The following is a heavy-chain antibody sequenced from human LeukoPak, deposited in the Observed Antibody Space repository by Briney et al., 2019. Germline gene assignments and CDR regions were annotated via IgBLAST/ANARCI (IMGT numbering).Heavy chain of an antibody. CDR2: ISGSGGST. CDR1: GFTFSSYA. Sequence: GGSLRLSCAASGFTFSSYAMSWVRQAPGKGLEWVSAISGSGGSTYYADSVKGRFTISRDNAKNSLYLQMNSLRAEDTAVYYCARAGNGGSFDYWGQGTLVTVSS. J-gene: IGHJ4*02. V-gene: IGHV3-23*01. D-gene: IGHD1-1*01. CDR3: ARAGNGGSFDY.